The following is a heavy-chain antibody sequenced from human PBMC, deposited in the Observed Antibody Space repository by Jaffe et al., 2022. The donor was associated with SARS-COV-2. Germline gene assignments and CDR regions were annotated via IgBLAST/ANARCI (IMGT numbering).Heavy chain of an antibody. Sequence: QVQLVQSGAEVKKPGASVKVSCKASGYTFTSYGISWVRQAPGQGLEWMGWISAYNGNTNYAQKLQGRVTMTTDTSTSTAYMELRSLRSDDTAVYYCARDKPKHNYDFWSGYPYYYYYGMDVWGQGTTVTVSS. D-gene: IGHD3-3*01. CDR3: ARDKPKHNYDFWSGYPYYYYYGMDV. CDR2: ISAYNGNT. V-gene: IGHV1-18*01. J-gene: IGHJ6*02. CDR1: GYTFTSYG.